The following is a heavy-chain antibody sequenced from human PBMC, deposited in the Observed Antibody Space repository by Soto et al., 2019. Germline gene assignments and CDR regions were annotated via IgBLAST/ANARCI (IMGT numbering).Heavy chain of an antibody. Sequence: ASVKVSCKASGYTFTSYAMHWVRQAPGQRLEWMGWINAGNGNTKYSQKFQGRVTITRDTSASTAYMELSSLRSEDTAVYYCARSLGIAARRNAFDTWGQGTMVTVSS. J-gene: IGHJ3*02. D-gene: IGHD6-6*01. V-gene: IGHV1-3*01. CDR2: INAGNGNT. CDR1: GYTFTSYA. CDR3: ARSLGIAARRNAFDT.